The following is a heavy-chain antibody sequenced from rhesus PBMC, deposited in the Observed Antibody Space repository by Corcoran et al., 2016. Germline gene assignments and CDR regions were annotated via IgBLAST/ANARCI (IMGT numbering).Heavy chain of an antibody. CDR3: TSPVRYRFDV. J-gene: IGHJ5-1*01. CDR2: INGYSRST. CDR1: GGFFRSYW. V-gene: IGHV4-80*01. Sequence: QVQLQESGPGLVKPSETLFLTCAVYGGFFRSYWWNWIRQCPGKGREWVGEINGYSRSTNTNPSLLSRVTISQDVSRNQFSLKLTSVTAADTAVYYCTSPVRYRFDVWGPGVLVSVSS.